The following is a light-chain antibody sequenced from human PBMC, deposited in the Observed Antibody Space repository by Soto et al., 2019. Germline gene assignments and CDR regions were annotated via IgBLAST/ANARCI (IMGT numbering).Light chain of an antibody. CDR1: SSNIGNYY. CDR2: DNH. V-gene: IGLV1-51*01. Sequence: QSVLTQPPSVSAAPGQRVAISCSGSSSNIGNYYVSWYQQLPGTAPRLLIYDNHQRPSGIPDRFPGSKSGTSATLGIAGLQTGDEADYYCATWDTTLKVFVFGGGTKVTVL. J-gene: IGLJ1*01. CDR3: ATWDTTLKVFV.